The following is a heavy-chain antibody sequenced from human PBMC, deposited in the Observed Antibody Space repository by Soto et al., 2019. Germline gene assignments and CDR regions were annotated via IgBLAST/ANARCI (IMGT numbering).Heavy chain of an antibody. CDR1: GGSISSGGYY. J-gene: IGHJ5*02. CDR3: ASYKGYFDILTGRAVNWFDP. Sequence: QVQLQESGPGLVKPSQTLSLTCTVSGGSISSGGYYWSWIRQHPGKGLEWIGYIYYSGSTYYNPSHQGRVTISVDSSNNQCPLKLTSVTAAATAVYYGASYKGYFDILTGRAVNWFDPWGQRTLVTVSS. V-gene: IGHV4-31*03. CDR2: IYYSGST. D-gene: IGHD3-9*01.